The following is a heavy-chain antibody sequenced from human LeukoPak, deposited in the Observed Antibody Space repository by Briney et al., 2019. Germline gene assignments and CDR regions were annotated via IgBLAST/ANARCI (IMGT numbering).Heavy chain of an antibody. D-gene: IGHD3-22*01. CDR2: ISGSGHNT. CDR3: AKVPNPNYYDSSGGIDY. Sequence: GGSLRLSCAASGLNFSKYAMTWVRQAPGKGLEWVVGISGSGHNTYYADSVKGRFTISRDNSKNTLYLQMNSLRTEDTAVYYCAKVPNPNYYDSSGGIDYWGQGTLVTVSS. J-gene: IGHJ4*02. V-gene: IGHV3-23*01. CDR1: GLNFSKYA.